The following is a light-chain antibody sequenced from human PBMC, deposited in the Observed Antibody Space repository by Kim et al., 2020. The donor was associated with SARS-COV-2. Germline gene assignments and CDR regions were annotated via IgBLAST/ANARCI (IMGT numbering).Light chain of an antibody. J-gene: IGLJ2*01. CDR1: SLRGYY. Sequence: LVQPVRITCQGGSLRGYYASWYQQKPGQAPVVVIYGKNDRLSGIPDRFSGSRSGNTASLTITGAQAEDEADYYCSSRDSSTNHLLFGGGTQLTVL. CDR2: GKN. V-gene: IGLV3-19*01. CDR3: SSRDSSTNHLL.